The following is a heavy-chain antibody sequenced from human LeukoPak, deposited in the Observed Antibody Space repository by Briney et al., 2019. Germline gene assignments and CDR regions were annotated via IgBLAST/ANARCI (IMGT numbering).Heavy chain of an antibody. Sequence: GGSLRLSCAASGFTFLNYWMSWVRQAPGKGLEWVANIKQDGSEKYYVDSVKGRFTISRDNAKNSLYLQMNSLRAEDTAVYYCASGELLNMGLDYWGQGTLVTVSS. CDR1: GFTFLNYW. D-gene: IGHD3-10*01. J-gene: IGHJ4*02. V-gene: IGHV3-7*01. CDR2: IKQDGSEK. CDR3: ASGELLNMGLDY.